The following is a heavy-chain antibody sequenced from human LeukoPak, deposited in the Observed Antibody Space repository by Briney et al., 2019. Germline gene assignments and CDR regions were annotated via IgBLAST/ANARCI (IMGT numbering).Heavy chain of an antibody. J-gene: IGHJ4*02. CDR2: IYYSGST. CDR3: ARENILTGYFDY. CDR1: GGSISSYY. V-gene: IGHV4-59*01. D-gene: IGHD3-9*01. Sequence: SETLSLTCTVSGGSISSYYWSWIRQPPGKGLEWIGYIYYSGSTNYNPSLKSRVTISVDTSKNQFSLKLSSVTAADTAVYYCARENILTGYFDYWGQGTLVTVSS.